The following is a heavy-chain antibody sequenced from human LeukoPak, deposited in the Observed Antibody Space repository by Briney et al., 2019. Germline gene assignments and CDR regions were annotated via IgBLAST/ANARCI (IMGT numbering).Heavy chain of an antibody. V-gene: IGHV3-20*04. J-gene: IGHJ4*02. Sequence: GGSLRLSCAASGFTFDDYGMSWVRQAPGKGLEWVSGINWNGGSTGYADSVKGRFTISRDNAKNSLCLQMNSLRAEDTALYYCARSGRRGVFDYWGQGTLVTVSS. CDR1: GFTFDDYG. D-gene: IGHD2-8*02. CDR3: ARSGRRGVFDY. CDR2: INWNGGST.